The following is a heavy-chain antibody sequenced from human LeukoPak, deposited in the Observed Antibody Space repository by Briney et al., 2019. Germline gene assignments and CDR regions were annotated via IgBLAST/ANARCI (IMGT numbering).Heavy chain of an antibody. Sequence: GGSLRLSCAAVGSSFRDYYMSWIRQAPGKGLEWLSYISTSSRYIKYADSVTGRFSISRVNGDDSLYLQMNNLRVEDTAIYFCARHYGDSSSFDYWGQGTLVTVAS. D-gene: IGHD4-17*01. CDR1: GSSFRDYY. CDR3: ARHYGDSSSFDY. V-gene: IGHV3-11*03. J-gene: IGHJ4*02. CDR2: ISTSSRYI.